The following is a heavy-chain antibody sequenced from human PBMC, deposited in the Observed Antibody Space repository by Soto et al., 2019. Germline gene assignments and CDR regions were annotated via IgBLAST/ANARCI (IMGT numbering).Heavy chain of an antibody. Sequence: GGSLRLSCAGSGFTFSNGWMSWVRQAPGKGLEWVSYISSSGSTIYYADSVKGRFTISRDNAKNSLYLQMNSLRAEDTAVYYCARDWGGSSYGPEGTPDYWGQGTLVTVSS. CDR1: GFTFSNGW. D-gene: IGHD5-18*01. CDR2: ISSSGSTI. CDR3: ARDWGGSSYGPEGTPDY. J-gene: IGHJ4*02. V-gene: IGHV3-11*01.